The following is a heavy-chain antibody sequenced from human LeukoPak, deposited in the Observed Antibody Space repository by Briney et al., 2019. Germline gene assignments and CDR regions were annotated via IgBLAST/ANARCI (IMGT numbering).Heavy chain of an antibody. J-gene: IGHJ4*02. V-gene: IGHV3-21*01. Sequence: GGSLRLSCAASGFTFSSYSMKWVRQAPGKGLEWGSSISSSSSYIYYADSVKGRFTISRDNAKNSLYLQMNSLRAEDTAVFYCARDLRDSSSPNWGQGTLVTVSS. D-gene: IGHD6-6*01. CDR2: ISSSSSYI. CDR3: ARDLRDSSSPN. CDR1: GFTFSSYS.